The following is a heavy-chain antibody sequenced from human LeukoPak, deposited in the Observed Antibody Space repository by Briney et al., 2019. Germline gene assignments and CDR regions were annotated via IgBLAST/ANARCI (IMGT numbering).Heavy chain of an antibody. V-gene: IGHV3-74*01. CDR3: AKDSNRNYFDY. J-gene: IGHJ4*02. Sequence: PGRSLRLSCAASGLIFSTYGMHWVRQAPGKGLVWVSRINSDGSSTSYADSVKGRFTISRDNAKNTLYLQMNSLRAEDTAVYYCAKDSNRNYFDYWGQGTLVTVSS. D-gene: IGHD2/OR15-2a*01. CDR2: INSDGSST. CDR1: GLIFSTYG.